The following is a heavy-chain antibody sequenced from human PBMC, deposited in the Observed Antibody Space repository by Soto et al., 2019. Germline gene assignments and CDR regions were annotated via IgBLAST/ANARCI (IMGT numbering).Heavy chain of an antibody. CDR3: SRAAGEGSPCNWFDP. CDR1: EVCRVRYY. V-gene: IGHV4-59*01. J-gene: IGHJ5*02. CDR2: VYYSGST. Sequence: SETCSVGEVCRVRYYWHRIRKKQGKGLEWIGCVYYSGSTNYNPSLKSRLTISVDTSKNQFSLKLTSVTASDTALYYCSRAAGEGSPCNWFDPWGQGTLVTVSS.